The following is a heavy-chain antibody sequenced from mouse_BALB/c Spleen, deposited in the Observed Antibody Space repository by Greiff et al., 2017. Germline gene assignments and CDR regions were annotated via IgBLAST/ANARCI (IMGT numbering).Heavy chain of an antibody. CDR1: GYSITSDYA. J-gene: IGHJ3*01. CDR2: ISYSGST. Sequence: DVQLQESGPGLVKPSQSLSLTCTVTGYSITSDYAWNWIRQFPGNKLEWMGYISYSGSTSYNPSLKSRISITRDTSKNQFFLQLNSVTTEDTATYYCARGRTGPWFAYWGQGTLVTVSA. D-gene: IGHD4-1*01. CDR3: ARGRTGPWFAY. V-gene: IGHV3-2*02.